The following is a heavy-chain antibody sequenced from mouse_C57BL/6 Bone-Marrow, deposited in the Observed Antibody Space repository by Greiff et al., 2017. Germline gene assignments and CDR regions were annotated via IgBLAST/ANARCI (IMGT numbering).Heavy chain of an antibody. D-gene: IGHD2-3*01. CDR1: GYTFTSYW. CDR3: ARDGPYFDY. J-gene: IGHJ2*01. V-gene: IGHV1-61*01. Sequence: QVQLQQPGAELVRPGSSVKLSCKASGYTFTSYWMDWVKQRPGQGLEWIGNIYPSDSETHYNQKFKDKATLTVDKSSSTAYRQLSSLTSEDSAVYYCARDGPYFDYWGQGTTLTVSS. CDR2: IYPSDSET.